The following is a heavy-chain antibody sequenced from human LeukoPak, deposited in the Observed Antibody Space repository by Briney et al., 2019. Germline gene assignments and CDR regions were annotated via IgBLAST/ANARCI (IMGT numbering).Heavy chain of an antibody. CDR2: ISSSGSTI. Sequence: PGGSLRLSCAASGFTFSSYEMNWVRQAPGKGLEWVSYISSSGSTIYYADSVKGRFTISRDNAKNSLYLQMNSLRAEDTAVYYCARGPGIFGVVTPYGMDVWGQGTTVTVSS. J-gene: IGHJ6*02. CDR1: GFTFSSYE. V-gene: IGHV3-48*03. CDR3: ARGPGIFGVVTPYGMDV. D-gene: IGHD3-3*01.